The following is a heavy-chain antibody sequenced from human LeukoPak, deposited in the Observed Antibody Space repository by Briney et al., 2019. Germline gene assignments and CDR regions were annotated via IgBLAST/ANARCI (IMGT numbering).Heavy chain of an antibody. J-gene: IGHJ4*02. CDR1: GFTVSNTF. CDR3: ARGRDYGDSGDY. V-gene: IGHV3-53*01. D-gene: IGHD4-17*01. CDR2: IYTGGTK. Sequence: PGGSLRLSCAASGFTVSNTFVTWVRQAPGKGPEWVSTIYTGGTKHYADSVRGRFTNSRDDSKNTLYLQMNSLRAEDTAVYYCARGRDYGDSGDYWGQGTLVTVSS.